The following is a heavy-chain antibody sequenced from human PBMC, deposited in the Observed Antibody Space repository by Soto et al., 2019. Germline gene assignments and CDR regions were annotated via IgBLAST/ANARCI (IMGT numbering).Heavy chain of an antibody. CDR2: ISGYNGNT. D-gene: IGHD3-22*01. V-gene: IGHV1-18*04. Sequence: QVQLVQSGAEVKKPGASVKVSCKASGYTFTIYGISWVRQAPGQGVEWMGWISGYNGNTDYAQNLQDRVTLTTDASTSSVYMELRSLRSDDTAVYSCARVDYYDSSGYYGYWGQGTLINVSS. J-gene: IGHJ4*02. CDR1: GYTFTIYG. CDR3: ARVDYYDSSGYYGY.